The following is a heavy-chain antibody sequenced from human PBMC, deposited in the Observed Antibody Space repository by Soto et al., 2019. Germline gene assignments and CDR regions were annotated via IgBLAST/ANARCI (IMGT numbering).Heavy chain of an antibody. CDR2: ISGSGGST. CDR1: GFTFSSYA. D-gene: IGHD3-9*01. V-gene: IGHV3-23*01. Sequence: GGSLRLSCAASGFTFSSYAMSWVRQAPGKGLEWVSAISGSGGSTYYADSVKGRFTISRDNSKNTLYLQMNSLRAEDTAVYYCAKDLDDILTGYYKPRPGSHFDERGQGTLVTVSS. J-gene: IGHJ4*02. CDR3: AKDLDDILTGYYKPRPGSHFDE.